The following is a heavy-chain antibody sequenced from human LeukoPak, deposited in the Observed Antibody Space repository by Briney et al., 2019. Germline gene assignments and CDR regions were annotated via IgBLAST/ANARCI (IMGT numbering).Heavy chain of an antibody. Sequence: SVKVSCKASGGTFSSYAISWVRQAPGQGLEWMGGFIPVFGTANYAQKFQGRVTNTADESTSTAYMELSSLRSEDTALYYCAKGSSSSDWFDPWGQGTLVTVSS. CDR1: GGTFSSYA. J-gene: IGHJ5*02. CDR2: FIPVFGTA. D-gene: IGHD6-6*01. V-gene: IGHV1-69*13. CDR3: AKGSSSSDWFDP.